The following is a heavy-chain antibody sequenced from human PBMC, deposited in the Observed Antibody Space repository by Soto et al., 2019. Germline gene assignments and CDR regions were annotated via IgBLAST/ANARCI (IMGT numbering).Heavy chain of an antibody. J-gene: IGHJ3*02. D-gene: IGHD3-22*01. CDR2: ISYDGSNK. Sequence: QVQLVESGGGVVQPGRSLRLSCAASGFTFSSYGMHWVRQAPGKGLEWVAVISYDGSNKYYADSVKGRFTISRDNSKNTLYLQMNSLRAEDTAVYYCAKPYYYDSSGLSLAAFDIWGRGTMVTASS. CDR1: GFTFSSYG. CDR3: AKPYYYDSSGLSLAAFDI. V-gene: IGHV3-30*18.